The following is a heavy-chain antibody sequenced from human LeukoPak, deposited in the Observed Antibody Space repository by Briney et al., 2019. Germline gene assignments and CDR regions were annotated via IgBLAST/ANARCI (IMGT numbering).Heavy chain of an antibody. Sequence: SETLSLTCAVYGGSFSGYYWSWIRQPPGKGLEWIGEINHSGSTNYNPSLKSRVTISVDTSRNQFSLKLSSVTAADTAVYYCARDSGYSLGSYYYYYMDVWGKGTTVTISS. CDR3: ARDSGYSLGSYYYYYMDV. CDR2: INHSGST. V-gene: IGHV4-34*01. J-gene: IGHJ6*03. CDR1: GGSFSGYY. D-gene: IGHD5-18*01.